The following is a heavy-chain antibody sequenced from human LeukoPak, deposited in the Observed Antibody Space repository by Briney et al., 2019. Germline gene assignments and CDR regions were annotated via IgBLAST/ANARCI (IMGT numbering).Heavy chain of an antibody. CDR3: ASESITIFVRYYCYGMDV. Sequence: SETLSLTCTVSGGSISSSSYYWGWIRQPPGKGLEWIGSIYYSGSTYYNPSLKSRVTISVDTSKNQFSLKLSSVTAADTAVYYCASESITIFVRYYCYGMDVWGQGTTVTVSS. V-gene: IGHV4-39*01. D-gene: IGHD3-9*01. J-gene: IGHJ6*02. CDR2: IYYSGST. CDR1: GGSISSSSYY.